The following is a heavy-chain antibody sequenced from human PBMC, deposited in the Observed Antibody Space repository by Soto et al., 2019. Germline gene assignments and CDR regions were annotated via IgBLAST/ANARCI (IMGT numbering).Heavy chain of an antibody. J-gene: IGHJ6*02. D-gene: IGHD6-13*01. Sequence: PSVKVSCKASGYTFTSYYMHCVRQSPGQGLEWMGIINPSGGSTSYAQKFQGRVTMTRDTSTSTVYMELSSLRSEDTAVYYCARDGAIAAAGPPYYYGMDVWGQGTTVTVSS. CDR2: INPSGGST. V-gene: IGHV1-46*01. CDR1: GYTFTSYY. CDR3: ARDGAIAAAGPPYYYGMDV.